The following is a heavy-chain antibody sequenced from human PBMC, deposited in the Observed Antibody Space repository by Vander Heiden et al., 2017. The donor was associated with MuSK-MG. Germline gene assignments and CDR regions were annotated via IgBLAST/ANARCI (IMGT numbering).Heavy chain of an antibody. D-gene: IGHD3-10*01. V-gene: IGHV3-74*01. Sequence: EVQLVESGGGLVQPGGSLRLSCAAYGFTFSSYWMAGGRQAQGKGLVGVSRIKSAGSSTSSAGSVKGRSTTSRDNAKNTLYLQMNSLRAEDTAVYYCARGGWGVGGEDAFDIWGQGTMVTVSS. CDR3: ARGGWGVGGEDAFDI. CDR2: IKSAGSST. J-gene: IGHJ3*02. CDR1: GFTFSSYW.